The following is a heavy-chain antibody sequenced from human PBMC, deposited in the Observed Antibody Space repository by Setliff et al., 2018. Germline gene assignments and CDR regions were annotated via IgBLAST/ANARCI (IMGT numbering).Heavy chain of an antibody. D-gene: IGHD6-19*01. CDR3: TRNFLGWLARF. V-gene: IGHV4-4*07. CDR2: IYSDENT. J-gene: IGHJ4*02. Sequence: SETLSLTCSVTGGSMNEDYWSWFRQPAGKGLEWIGRIYSDENTDYNPSLKSRVTMSADTSKNQFSLKLKSVTAADTAVYYCTRNFLGWLARFWGRGTLVTVSS. CDR1: GGSMNEDY.